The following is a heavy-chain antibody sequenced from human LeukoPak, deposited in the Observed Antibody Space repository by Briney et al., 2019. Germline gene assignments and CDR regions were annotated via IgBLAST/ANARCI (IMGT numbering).Heavy chain of an antibody. Sequence: GGSLRLSCAASGFTFSSYAMSWVRQAPGKGLEWVSAISGSGGSTYYADSVKGRFTISRDNSKNTLYLQMNSLRAEGTAVYYCAKNPVCAAAAGTIYFDYWGQGTLVTGSS. CDR3: AKNPVCAAAAGTIYFDY. CDR1: GFTFSSYA. J-gene: IGHJ4*02. D-gene: IGHD6-13*01. CDR2: ISGSGGST. V-gene: IGHV3-23*01.